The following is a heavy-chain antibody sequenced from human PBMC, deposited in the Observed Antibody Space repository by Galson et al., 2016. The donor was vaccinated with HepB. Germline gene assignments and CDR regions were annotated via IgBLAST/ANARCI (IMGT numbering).Heavy chain of an antibody. V-gene: IGHV3-66*01. CDR3: ARDRQYSSSWPRRTYYYGMDV. Sequence: SLRPSCAASGFIVSSYHINWVRQAPGKGLEWVTLINSGGSTYYADPVKGRFTSSRDNSKNTVYLQMNTLRVDDTAVYYCARDRQYSSSWPRRTYYYGMDVWGQGTTVTVSS. D-gene: IGHD6-13*01. J-gene: IGHJ6*02. CDR2: INSGGST. CDR1: GFIVSSYH.